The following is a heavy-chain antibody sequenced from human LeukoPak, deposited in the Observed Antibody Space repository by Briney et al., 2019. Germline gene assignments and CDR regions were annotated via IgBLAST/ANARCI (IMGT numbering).Heavy chain of an antibody. Sequence: VASVKVSCKASGGAFSSYALSWVRQAPGQGLEWMGGIIPLFGTPNYAQKFQGRVTITADISTTTVYMDLNSLRSEDTAVYYCAAMYTVREVIIGDDYWGQGTLVTVSS. CDR1: GGAFSSYA. V-gene: IGHV1-69*06. CDR2: IIPLFGTP. D-gene: IGHD3-10*01. CDR3: AAMYTVREVIIGDDY. J-gene: IGHJ4*02.